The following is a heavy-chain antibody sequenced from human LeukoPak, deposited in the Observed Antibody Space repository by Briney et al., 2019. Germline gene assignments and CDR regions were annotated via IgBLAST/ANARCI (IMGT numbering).Heavy chain of an antibody. D-gene: IGHD5-18*01. CDR2: IYTSGST. J-gene: IGHJ3*02. CDR1: GGSISSGSYY. V-gene: IGHV4-61*02. Sequence: SQTLSLTCTVSGGSISSGSYYWSWIRPPAGKGLEWIGRIYTSGSTNYNPSLKSRVTISVDTSKNQFSLKLSSVTAADTAVYYCARAAEWLPPADAFDIWGQGTMVTVSS. CDR3: ARAAEWLPPADAFDI.